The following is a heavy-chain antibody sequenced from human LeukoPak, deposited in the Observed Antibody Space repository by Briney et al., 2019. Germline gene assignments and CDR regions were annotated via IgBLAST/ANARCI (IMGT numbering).Heavy chain of an antibody. CDR2: INPSGGST. Sequence: ASVKVSCKASGYTFTSYYMHWVRQAPGQGLEWMGIINPSGGSTTYAQRFQGRVTMTRDTSTSTVYMELSSPRSEDTAVYYCASPHRSDSGSYYFDYWGQGTLVTVSS. J-gene: IGHJ4*02. CDR3: ASPHRSDSGSYYFDY. CDR1: GYTFTSYY. V-gene: IGHV1-46*01. D-gene: IGHD1-26*01.